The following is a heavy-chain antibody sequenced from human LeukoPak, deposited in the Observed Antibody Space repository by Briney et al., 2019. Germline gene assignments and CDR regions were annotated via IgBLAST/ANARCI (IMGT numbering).Heavy chain of an antibody. Sequence: PSETLSLTCTVSGGSVSSASYYWSWIRQPPGKGLEWIGYIYYSGSTNYNPSLKSRVTISVDTSKNQFSLKLSSVTAADTAVYYCARGGGLGYCSSTSCYAFDYWGQATLVTVSS. CDR2: IYYSGST. CDR3: ARGGGLGYCSSTSCYAFDY. D-gene: IGHD2-2*01. CDR1: GGSVSSASYY. V-gene: IGHV4-61*01. J-gene: IGHJ4*02.